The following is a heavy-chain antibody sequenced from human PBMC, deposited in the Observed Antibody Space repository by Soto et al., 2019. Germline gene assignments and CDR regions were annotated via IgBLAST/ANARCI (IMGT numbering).Heavy chain of an antibody. CDR1: VGSCKSGSYS. V-gene: IGHV4-61*01. J-gene: IGHJ4*02. D-gene: IGHD3-3*01. CDR2: VYHTGRT. CDR3: ARDFAYFDS. Sequence: PSETLSLNCTVSVGSCKSGSYSWSWIRQPPGKGLEWIGYVYHTGRTSYNPSLKSRVSISMDTSKNQFSLNLDSVTAADTAVYFCARDFAYFDSWGQGTLVTVSS.